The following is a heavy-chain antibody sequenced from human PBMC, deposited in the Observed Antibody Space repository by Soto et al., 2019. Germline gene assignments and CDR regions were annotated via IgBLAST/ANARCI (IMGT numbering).Heavy chain of an antibody. CDR1: GFIVSSMY. CDR2: IYTGGST. D-gene: IGHD3-16*01. Sequence: EVQMVETGGGLSQPGGSLRLSCAVSGFIVSSMYMTWVRQAPGKGLEWVSVIYTGGSTHYADSARRRFTISRDGSKNTLYLQMNSLRAEDAAVYYCTTYTGYGMDVWGQGTTVTVSS. J-gene: IGHJ6*02. V-gene: IGHV3-53*02. CDR3: TTYTGYGMDV.